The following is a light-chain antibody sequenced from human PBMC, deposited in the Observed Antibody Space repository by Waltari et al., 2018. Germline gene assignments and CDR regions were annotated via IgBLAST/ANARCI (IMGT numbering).Light chain of an antibody. Sequence: QSVLTQPPSVSGAPGQRVTISCTGRGSNIGAGYDVHWYQQLPRAAPKLLIYGSTSRPLGVPARFFGSTSGTSASLAITGLQAEDEADYYCQSYDTSLSVVFGGGTKLTVL. CDR2: GST. J-gene: IGLJ3*02. CDR3: QSYDTSLSVV. CDR1: GSNIGAGYD. V-gene: IGLV1-40*01.